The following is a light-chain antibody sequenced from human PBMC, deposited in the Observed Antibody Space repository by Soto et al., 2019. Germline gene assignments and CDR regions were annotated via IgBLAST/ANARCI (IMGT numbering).Light chain of an antibody. J-gene: IGKJ3*01. Sequence: DLQMTQSPPSLSASVGDRVTITCQASQDIGNYLNWYQHKPGKAPNLVIYAASNLETGVPSRFIGTGSGTHLSFTISSLRTEDIATYYCQQSDHLPLFGPGTKVEIK. CDR3: QQSDHLPL. CDR2: AAS. V-gene: IGKV1-33*01. CDR1: QDIGNY.